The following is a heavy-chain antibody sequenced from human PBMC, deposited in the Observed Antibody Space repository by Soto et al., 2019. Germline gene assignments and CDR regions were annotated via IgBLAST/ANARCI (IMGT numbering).Heavy chain of an antibody. J-gene: IGHJ4*02. D-gene: IGHD2-21*01. CDR2: IYYSGST. CDR1: GGSISSGGYY. Sequence: QVQLQESGPGLVKPSQTLSLTCTVSGGSISSGGYYWSWIRQHPGKGLEWIGYIYYSGSTYYNPSLKSRVTISVDTSKTQFSLKLSSVTXXXXXXXXXXXXVIHWGQGTLVTVSS. V-gene: IGHV4-31*03. CDR3: XXXVIH.